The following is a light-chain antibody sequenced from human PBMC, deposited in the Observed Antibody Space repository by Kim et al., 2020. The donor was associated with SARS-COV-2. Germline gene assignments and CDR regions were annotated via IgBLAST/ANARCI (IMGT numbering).Light chain of an antibody. V-gene: IGLV2-23*02. CDR2: QVT. CDR1: GGDVGNYNL. Sequence: QSALTQPASVSGSPGQSITIFCTGTGGDVGNYNLVSWYQQHPGKAPKLMIYQVTKRPSGVSNRFSGSKSGNTASLTISGLQAEDEADYYCCSHAGSSAYVLFGGGTQLTVL. CDR3: CSHAGSSAYVL. J-gene: IGLJ2*01.